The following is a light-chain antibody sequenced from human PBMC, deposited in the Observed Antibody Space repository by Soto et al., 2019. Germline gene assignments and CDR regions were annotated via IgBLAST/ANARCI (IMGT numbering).Light chain of an antibody. CDR3: QQYNTYPWT. CDR1: QDISTS. Sequence: DIQMSQSPSSVSASVGDKVTITCWASQDISTSLAWYQQEPGKAPNLLIYAPSSLQSGVPLRFSGSGSGTDFTLTISNLQPEDFATYYCQQYNTYPWTVGQGTKVDI. J-gene: IGKJ1*01. CDR2: APS. V-gene: IGKV1D-16*01.